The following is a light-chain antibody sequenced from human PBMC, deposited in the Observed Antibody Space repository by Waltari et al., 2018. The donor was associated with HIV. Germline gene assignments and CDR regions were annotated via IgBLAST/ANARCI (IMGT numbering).Light chain of an antibody. CDR1: SSDVGGYNY. CDR3: SSYTSSSTWV. V-gene: IGLV2-14*01. Sequence: QSALTQPASVSGSPGQSITISCTGTSSDVGGYNYVSWYQQHPGKAPKLMIYEVSNLPSVVSNRFSGSQSGNTASLTISGLQAEDEADYYCSSYTSSSTWVFGGGTKLTVL. CDR2: EVS. J-gene: IGLJ3*02.